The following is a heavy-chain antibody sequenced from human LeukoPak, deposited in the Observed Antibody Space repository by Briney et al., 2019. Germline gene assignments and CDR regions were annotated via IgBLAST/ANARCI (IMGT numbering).Heavy chain of an antibody. Sequence: GGSLRLSCAASGFTFSSYAMSWVRQAPGKGLEWVSAISGSGGSTYYADSVKGRFTISRDNSKNTLYLQMNSLRAEDTAVYYCAKSLITMIVVVPRNPFDCWGQGTLVTVSS. CDR3: AKSLITMIVVVPRNPFDC. D-gene: IGHD3-22*01. CDR1: GFTFSSYA. CDR2: ISGSGGST. J-gene: IGHJ4*02. V-gene: IGHV3-23*01.